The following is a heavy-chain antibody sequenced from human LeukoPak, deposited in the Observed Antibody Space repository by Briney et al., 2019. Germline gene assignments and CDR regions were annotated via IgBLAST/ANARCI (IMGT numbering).Heavy chain of an antibody. CDR2: IYYSGST. D-gene: IGHD2-21*01. V-gene: IGHV4-59*01. J-gene: IGHJ5*02. CDR3: ARQIRGVSPFDP. CDR1: GGSISSYY. Sequence: SETLSLTCTVSGGSISSYYWSWIRQPPGKGLEWIGYIYYSGSTNYNPSLKSRVTISVDTSKNQFSLKLSSVTAADTAVYYCARQIRGVSPFDPWGQGTLVTVSS.